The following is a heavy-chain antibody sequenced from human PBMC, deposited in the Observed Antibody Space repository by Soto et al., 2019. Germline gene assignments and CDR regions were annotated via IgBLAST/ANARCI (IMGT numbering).Heavy chain of an antibody. J-gene: IGHJ6*02. CDR1: GFTFTHHA. CDR3: ARQGTGARMYLYRNWSV. Sequence: QVQLVESGGGVVQPGRSLRLSCAASGFTFTHHAIHWVRQAPGRGLEWVALISSDESSKYFADSVKGRFTVPRDNSKNRLSLHMNGLGTEDTAVYSCARQGTGARMYLYRNWSVWGQSAAVTVS. CDR2: ISSDESSK. D-gene: IGHD2-8*02. V-gene: IGHV3-30*16.